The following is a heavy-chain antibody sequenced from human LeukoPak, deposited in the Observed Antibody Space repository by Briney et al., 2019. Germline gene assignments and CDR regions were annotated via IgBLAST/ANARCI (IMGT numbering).Heavy chain of an antibody. V-gene: IGHV4-59*01. CDR2: IYYSGST. J-gene: IGHJ5*02. CDR1: GGPISSYY. Sequence: SETLSLTCTVSGGPISSYYWSWIRQPPGKGLEWIGYIYYSGSTNYNPSLKSRVTISVDTSKNQFSLKLSSVTAADTAVYYCARDQLQLGWFDPWGQGTLVTVSS. CDR3: ARDQLQLGWFDP. D-gene: IGHD6-13*01.